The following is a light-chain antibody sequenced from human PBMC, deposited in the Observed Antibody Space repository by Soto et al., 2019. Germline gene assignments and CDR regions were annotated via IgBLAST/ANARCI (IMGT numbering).Light chain of an antibody. CDR1: QSVFSSSNHKNY. J-gene: IGKJ5*01. CDR2: WAS. Sequence: DIVMTQSPDSLAVSLGERATINCKSSQSVFSSSNHKNYLAWYQQKPGQPPKLLIYWASTRESGVPDRFSGSGSGTDFTLTIRRLQAEDVAVYYCQQYYSTPPTFGQGTRLEIK. V-gene: IGKV4-1*01. CDR3: QQYYSTPPT.